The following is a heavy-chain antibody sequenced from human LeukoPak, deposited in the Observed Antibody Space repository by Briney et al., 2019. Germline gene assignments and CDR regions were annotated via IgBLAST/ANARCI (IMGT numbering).Heavy chain of an antibody. D-gene: IGHD6-6*01. Sequence: SGGSLRLSCAASGFTFSSYGMHWVRQAPGKGLEWVSYISSSSSTIYYANSVKGRFTISRDNAKNSLYLQMNSLRAEDTAVYYCARASVSSSFSQDYWGQGTLVTVSS. CDR2: ISSSSSTI. CDR3: ARASVSSSFSQDY. J-gene: IGHJ4*02. V-gene: IGHV3-48*01. CDR1: GFTFSSYG.